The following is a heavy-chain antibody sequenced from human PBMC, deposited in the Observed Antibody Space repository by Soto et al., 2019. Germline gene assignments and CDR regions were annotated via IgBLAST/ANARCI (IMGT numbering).Heavy chain of an antibody. D-gene: IGHD6-19*01. J-gene: IGHJ6*02. CDR1: GFTFSSYA. V-gene: IGHV3-23*01. CDR3: AKFDVAGSYYYYYGMDV. Sequence: GGSLRRSCSASGFTFSSYAMSWVRKAPGKGLEWVSAISGSGGSTYYADSVKGRFTISRDNSKNTLYLQMNSLRAEDTAVYYCAKFDVAGSYYYYYGMDVWGQGTTVTVSS. CDR2: ISGSGGST.